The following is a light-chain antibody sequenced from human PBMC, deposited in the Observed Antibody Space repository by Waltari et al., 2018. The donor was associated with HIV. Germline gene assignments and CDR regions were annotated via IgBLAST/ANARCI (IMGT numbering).Light chain of an antibody. CDR2: QDK. Sequence: SYELTQPPSVSVSPGQTASISCSGDKLGVRYASWYQQRPGQSPVLIIYQDKKRPSGIPERFSGSNSGNTATLTISGTQTMDEADYYCQVWDYRGYVMFGGGTKLTVL. V-gene: IGLV3-1*01. J-gene: IGLJ3*02. CDR3: QVWDYRGYVM. CDR1: KLGVRY.